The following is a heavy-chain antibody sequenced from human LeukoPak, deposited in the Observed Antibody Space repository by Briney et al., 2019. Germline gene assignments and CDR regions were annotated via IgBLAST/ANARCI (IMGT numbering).Heavy chain of an antibody. CDR3: ARDPIAVAADAARYYYYYYMDV. CDR1: GYTFTGYY. CDR2: INPSGGST. J-gene: IGHJ6*03. V-gene: IGHV1-46*01. Sequence: GASVKVSCKASGYTFTGYYMHWVRQAPGQGLECMGIINPSGGSTSYAQKFQGRVTTTRDTSISTAYMELSRLRSDDTAVYYCARDPIAVAADAARYYYYYYMDVWGKGTTVTVSS. D-gene: IGHD6-19*01.